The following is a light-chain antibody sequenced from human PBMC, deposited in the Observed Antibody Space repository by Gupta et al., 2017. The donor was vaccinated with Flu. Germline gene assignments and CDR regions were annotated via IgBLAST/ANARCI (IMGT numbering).Light chain of an antibody. CDR3: SSYTSSSSPV. CDR1: ISVAHGSNY. V-gene: IGLV2-14*01. CDR2: DVS. J-gene: IGLJ3*02. Sequence: QSALTQPASVSGSPGPSLPISCTCTISVAHGSNYVSWSQQHPGKSHKPRNHDVSNRPTGVANGFSVSKSGNTASLTISGLQAEDEADYYCSSYTSSSSPVFGGGTKLTVL.